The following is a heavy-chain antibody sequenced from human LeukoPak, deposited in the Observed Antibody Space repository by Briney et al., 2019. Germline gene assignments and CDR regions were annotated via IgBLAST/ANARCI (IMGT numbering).Heavy chain of an antibody. CDR2: ISSSSSYI. J-gene: IGHJ4*02. Sequence: GGSLKLSCAASGFTFSSYSMNWVRQAPGKGLEWVSSISSSSSYIYYADSVKGRFTISRDNAKNSLYLQMNSLRAEDTAVYYCARDSDYGDHDYWGQGTLVTVSS. D-gene: IGHD4-17*01. V-gene: IGHV3-21*01. CDR1: GFTFSSYS. CDR3: ARDSDYGDHDY.